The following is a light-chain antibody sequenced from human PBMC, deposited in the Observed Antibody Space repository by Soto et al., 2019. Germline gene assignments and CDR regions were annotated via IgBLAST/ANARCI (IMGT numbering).Light chain of an antibody. CDR3: QQFDKWPLT. CDR1: QSVNSN. CDR2: DAS. J-gene: IGKJ4*01. V-gene: IGKV3-15*01. Sequence: EIVMTQSPATLSVSPGERATLSCRASQSVNSNLAWYQQKPGQAPRLLIYDASTRATGVPARFSGSGSGAEFTLTISILQSEDFAVYYCQQFDKWPLTFGGGTKVEIK.